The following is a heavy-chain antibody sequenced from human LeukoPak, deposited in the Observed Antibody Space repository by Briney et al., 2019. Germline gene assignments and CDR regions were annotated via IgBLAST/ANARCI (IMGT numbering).Heavy chain of an antibody. D-gene: IGHD1-1*01. J-gene: IGHJ4*02. V-gene: IGHV3-30*02. CDR2: IRYDGSNK. CDR3: AKGQTGIFDY. CDR1: GFSFSGYA. Sequence: QPGGSLRLSCAASGFSFSGYAMSWVRQAPGKGLEWVAFIRYDGSNKYYADSVKGRFTISRDNSKNTLYLQMNSLRAEDTAVYYCAKGQTGIFDYWGQGTLVTVSS.